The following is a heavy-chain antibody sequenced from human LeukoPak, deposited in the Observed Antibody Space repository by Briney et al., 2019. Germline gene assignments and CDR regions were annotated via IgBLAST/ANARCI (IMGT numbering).Heavy chain of an antibody. CDR1: GFTSSSSG. V-gene: IGHV3-30*18. J-gene: IGHJ4*02. CDR2: ISYDGSNK. Sequence: GRSLRLSCAASGFTSSSSGMDWVRQAPGKGLEWVAVISYDGSNKYYADSVKGRFTISRDNSKNTLYLKMNSLRAEDTAVYYCAKDLYPVLRYFDWLSDYWGQGTLVTVSS. D-gene: IGHD3-9*01. CDR3: AKDLYPVLRYFDWLSDY.